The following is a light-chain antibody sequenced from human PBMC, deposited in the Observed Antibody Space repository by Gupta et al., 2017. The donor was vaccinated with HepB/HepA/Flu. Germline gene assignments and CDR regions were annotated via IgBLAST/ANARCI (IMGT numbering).Light chain of an antibody. CDR1: SGHSNSA. Sequence: QLMVTQSPSASASLGASVKLTCTLSSGHSNSAIAWHQKQPDKGPRYLMTLYSDGSHIKGDGIPHRFTGSSSGAERYLTISSLQSDDEADYYCQTWGTGFVLFGAGTHLTVL. J-gene: IGLJ2*01. CDR3: QTWGTGFVL. CDR2: LYSDGSH. V-gene: IGLV4-69*01.